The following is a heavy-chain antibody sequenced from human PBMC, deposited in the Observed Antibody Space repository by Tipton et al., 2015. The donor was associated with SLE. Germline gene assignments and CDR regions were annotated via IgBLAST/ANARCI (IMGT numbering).Heavy chain of an antibody. CDR2: VYSGGDAT. J-gene: IGHJ4*02. V-gene: IGHV3-23*03. CDR3: AKDKRGRGGSSTYFDS. D-gene: IGHD3-10*01. CDR1: TGSMSSYY. Sequence: SLRLSCTVSTGSMSSYYWTWIRQAPGQGLEWVSVVYSGGDATYYADSVAGRFIIFRDNSKNTLYLQLTSLRADDTAVYSCAKDKRGRGGSSTYFDSWGLGTLVTVSS.